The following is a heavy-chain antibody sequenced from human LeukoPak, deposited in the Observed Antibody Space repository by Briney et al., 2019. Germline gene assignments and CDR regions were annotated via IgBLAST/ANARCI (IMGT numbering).Heavy chain of an antibody. CDR1: GFTFSSYW. CDR3: ARVEGIYYYDSSGSDAFDI. J-gene: IGHJ3*02. D-gene: IGHD3-22*01. V-gene: IGHV3-74*01. Sequence: GGSLRLSCAASGFTFSSYWMHWVRQAPGKGLVWVSRINSDGSSTSYADFVKGRFTSARDNAKNTLYLQMNSLRGEDTAVYYCARVEGIYYYDSSGSDAFDIWGQGTMVTVSS. CDR2: INSDGSST.